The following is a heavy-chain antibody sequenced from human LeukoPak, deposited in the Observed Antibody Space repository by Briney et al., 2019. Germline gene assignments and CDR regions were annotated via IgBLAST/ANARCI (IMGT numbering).Heavy chain of an antibody. CDR1: GYTFTSYG. V-gene: IGHV1-18*03. CDR3: ARDGYDSSGYYYPPSY. Sequence: ASVKVSCKASGYTFTSYGISWVRQAPGQGLEWMGWISAYNGNTNYAQKLQGRVTMTTDTSTSTAYMELRSLRSDDMAVYYCARDGYDSSGYYYPPSYWGQGTLVTVSS. CDR2: ISAYNGNT. J-gene: IGHJ4*02. D-gene: IGHD3-22*01.